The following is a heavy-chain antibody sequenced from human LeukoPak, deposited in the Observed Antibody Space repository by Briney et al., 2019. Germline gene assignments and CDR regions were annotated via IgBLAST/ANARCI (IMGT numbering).Heavy chain of an antibody. J-gene: IGHJ4*02. Sequence: SETLSLTCTVSGASISSSSYYWGWIRQPPGKGLEWIGSIYYSGSTYYNPSLKSRVTISVDTSKNQFSLKLSSVTAADTAVYYCARFPGYSSSWVDYWGQGTLVTVSS. CDR3: ARFPGYSSSWVDY. D-gene: IGHD6-13*01. CDR1: GASISSSSYY. V-gene: IGHV4-39*01. CDR2: IYYSGST.